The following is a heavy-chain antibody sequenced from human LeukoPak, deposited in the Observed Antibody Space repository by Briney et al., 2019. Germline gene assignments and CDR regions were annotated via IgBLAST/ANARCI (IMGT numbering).Heavy chain of an antibody. CDR2: IYSGGST. CDR1: GFTVSSNY. CDR3: AASRWWDTKHWFDP. V-gene: IGHV3-53*01. J-gene: IGHJ5*02. D-gene: IGHD2-15*01. Sequence: GGSLKLSCAPSGFTVSSNYMSWVRQAPGKGLEWVSVIYSGGSTYYADSVKGRFTISRDNSKNTLYLQMNSLRAEDTAVYYCAASRWWDTKHWFDPWGQGTLVTVSS.